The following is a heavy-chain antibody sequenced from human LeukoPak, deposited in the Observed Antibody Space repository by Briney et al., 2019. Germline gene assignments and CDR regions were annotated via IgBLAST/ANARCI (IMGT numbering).Heavy chain of an antibody. J-gene: IGHJ4*02. CDR1: GGSISSGGYS. CDR2: IYYSGST. D-gene: IGHD3-10*01. V-gene: IGHV4-31*11. Sequence: SETLSLTCAVSGGSISSGGYSWSWIRQHPGKGLEWIGYIYYSGSTYYNPSLKSRVTISVDTSKNQFSLKLSSVTAADTAVYYCARERYYGSGSQLFDYWGQGTLVTVSS. CDR3: ARERYYGSGSQLFDY.